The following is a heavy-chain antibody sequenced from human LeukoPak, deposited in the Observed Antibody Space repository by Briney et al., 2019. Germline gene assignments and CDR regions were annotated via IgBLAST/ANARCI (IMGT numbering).Heavy chain of an antibody. D-gene: IGHD2-15*01. Sequence: PSETLSLTCSVSGGSTGRSSNYWGWIRQPPGKGLEWIGSIYVSGATYYNPSLKSRVTISVDTSKNQLSLELSSVTAADTAVYYCARVLGYCSGGSCHGRFDPWGQGTLVTVSS. CDR1: GGSTGRSSNY. J-gene: IGHJ5*02. V-gene: IGHV4-39*01. CDR2: IYVSGAT. CDR3: ARVLGYCSGGSCHGRFDP.